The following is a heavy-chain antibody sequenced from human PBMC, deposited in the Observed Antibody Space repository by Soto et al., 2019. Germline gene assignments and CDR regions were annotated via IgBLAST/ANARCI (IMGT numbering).Heavy chain of an antibody. D-gene: IGHD6-25*01. J-gene: IGHJ4*02. CDR2: ISGSGGST. CDR3: AKDSGYCDY. Sequence: GGSLRLSCAASGFTFSSYAMSWVRQAPGKGLEWVSAISGSGGSTYYADSVKVRFTISRDNAKNTLYLQMNSLRAEDPAVYYCAKDSGYCDYGGQGTLVTVSS. V-gene: IGHV3-23*01. CDR1: GFTFSSYA.